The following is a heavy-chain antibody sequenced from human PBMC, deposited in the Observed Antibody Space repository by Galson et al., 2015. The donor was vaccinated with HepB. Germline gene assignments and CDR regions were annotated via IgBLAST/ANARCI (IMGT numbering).Heavy chain of an antibody. CDR1: GYTFTSYA. CDR2: INAGNGNT. CDR3: ARRRYCSGGSCSGGSFDY. D-gene: IGHD2-15*01. J-gene: IGHJ4*02. Sequence: SVKVSCKASGYTFTSYAMHWVRQAPGQRLEWMGWINAGNGNTKYSQKFQGRVTITRDTSASTAYMELSSLRSEDTAVYYCARRRYCSGGSCSGGSFDYWGQGTLVTVSS. V-gene: IGHV1-3*01.